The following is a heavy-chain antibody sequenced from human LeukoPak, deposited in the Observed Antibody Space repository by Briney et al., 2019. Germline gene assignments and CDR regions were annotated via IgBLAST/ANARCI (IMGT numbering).Heavy chain of an antibody. CDR1: GYTFTSYY. CDR3: ARPHSGSKFDCFDY. J-gene: IGHJ4*02. D-gene: IGHD1-26*01. V-gene: IGHV1-46*01. Sequence: ASVKVSCKASGYTFTSYYMHWVRQAPGQGPEWMGIINPSGGSTSYAQKFQGRVTMTRDTSTSAFYMELRSLKSEDTAVYYCARPHSGSKFDCFDYWGQGTLVTVSS. CDR2: INPSGGST.